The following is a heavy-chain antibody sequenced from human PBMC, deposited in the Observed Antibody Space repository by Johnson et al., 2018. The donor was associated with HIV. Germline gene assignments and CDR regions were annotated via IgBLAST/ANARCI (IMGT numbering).Heavy chain of an antibody. CDR2: INWNGGST. Sequence: VQLVESGGGVERPGGSLRLSCVASGFTFDDYGMSWVRQPPGKGLEWVSGINWNGGSTDYADSVKGRFTISRDNAKNSLYLQMNSLRAEDTAVYYCARDAKVDYGDAFDIWGPGTMVTVSS. J-gene: IGHJ3*02. V-gene: IGHV3-20*04. CDR1: GFTFDDYG. CDR3: ARDAKVDYGDAFDI. D-gene: IGHD4-17*01.